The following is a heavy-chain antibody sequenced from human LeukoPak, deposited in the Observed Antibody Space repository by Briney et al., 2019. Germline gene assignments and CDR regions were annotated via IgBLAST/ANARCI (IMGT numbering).Heavy chain of an antibody. Sequence: GGSLGLSCAASGFTFSRYAMSWVRQAPGKGLEWVSVISGSRGTTYYADSVKGRFTISRDNSKNTLYLQMSSLRAEDTAVYYCAREGDDNWFDPWGQGTLVTVSS. CDR1: GFTFSRYA. CDR2: ISGSRGTT. CDR3: AREGDDNWFDP. V-gene: IGHV3-23*01. J-gene: IGHJ5*02. D-gene: IGHD3-10*01.